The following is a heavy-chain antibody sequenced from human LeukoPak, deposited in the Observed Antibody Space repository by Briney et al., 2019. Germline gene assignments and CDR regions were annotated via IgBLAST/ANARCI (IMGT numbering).Heavy chain of an antibody. Sequence: PGGSLRLSCAASGFTFSSYAMSWVRQAPGKGLEWVSAISGSGGSTYYADSVKGRFTISRENSKNTLYLQTNSLRAEDTAVYYCAKGRDGYNSAFDIWGQGTMVTVSS. CDR2: ISGSGGST. J-gene: IGHJ3*02. V-gene: IGHV3-23*01. D-gene: IGHD5-24*01. CDR1: GFTFSSYA. CDR3: AKGRDGYNSAFDI.